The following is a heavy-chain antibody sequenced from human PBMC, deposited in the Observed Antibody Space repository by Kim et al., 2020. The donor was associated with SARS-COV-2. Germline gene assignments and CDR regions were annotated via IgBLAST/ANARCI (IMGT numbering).Heavy chain of an antibody. V-gene: IGHV3-30*02. Sequence: YADSVRGRFTISRDNSKNTLSLQVNSLRAEDTAVYFCAKDRRTYYYGIDVWGQGTTVTVSS. J-gene: IGHJ6*02. CDR3: AKDRRTYYYGIDV.